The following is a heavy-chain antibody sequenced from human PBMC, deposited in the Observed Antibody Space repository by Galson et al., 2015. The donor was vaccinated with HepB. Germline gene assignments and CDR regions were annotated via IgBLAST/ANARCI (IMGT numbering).Heavy chain of an antibody. CDR3: ARAEGIVVVPAAMSYGMDV. D-gene: IGHD2-2*01. CDR2: MNPKNGNT. V-gene: IGHV1-8*01. J-gene: IGHJ6*02. Sequence: SVKVSCKASGYTFTTYNINWVRQATGQGLEWMGWMNPKNGNTGYAQKFQGRVTMTRITSISTAYMELSSLRSEDTAVYYCARAEGIVVVPAAMSYGMDVWGQGTTVTVSS. CDR1: GYTFTTYN.